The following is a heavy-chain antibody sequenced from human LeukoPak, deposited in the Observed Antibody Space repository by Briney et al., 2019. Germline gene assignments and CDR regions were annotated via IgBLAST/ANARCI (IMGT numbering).Heavy chain of an antibody. V-gene: IGHV3-30-3*01. J-gene: IGHJ4*02. Sequence: GGSLRLSCAASGFTFSSYAMHWVRQAPGKGLEWVAVISYDGSNKYYADSVKGRFTISRDNSKYTLYLQMNSLRAEDTAVYYCARDARLYDSSGYYLDYWGQGTLVTVSS. D-gene: IGHD3-22*01. CDR3: ARDARLYDSSGYYLDY. CDR1: GFTFSSYA. CDR2: ISYDGSNK.